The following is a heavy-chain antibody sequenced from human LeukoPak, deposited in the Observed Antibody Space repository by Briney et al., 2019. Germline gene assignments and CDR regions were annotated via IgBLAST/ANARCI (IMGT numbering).Heavy chain of an antibody. D-gene: IGHD3-10*01. J-gene: IGHJ4*02. CDR3: AKDTNYYGSGSYLYYFDY. CDR1: GFTFSSYG. V-gene: IGHV3-23*01. Sequence: GGSLRLSCAASGFTFSSYGMSWVRQAPGKGLEWVSAISGSGGSTYYADSVKGRFTISRDNSKNTLYLQMNSLRAEDTAVYYCAKDTNYYGSGSYLYYFDYWGQGTLVTVSS. CDR2: ISGSGGST.